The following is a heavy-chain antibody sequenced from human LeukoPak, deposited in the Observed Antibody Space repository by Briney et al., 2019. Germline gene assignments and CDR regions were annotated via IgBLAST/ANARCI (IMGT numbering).Heavy chain of an antibody. CDR1: GGSISSDDYY. J-gene: IGHJ3*02. D-gene: IGHD1-26*01. CDR2: IYYSGST. CDR3: ARVGRIVGAAQDAFDI. Sequence: ASETLSLTCTVSGGSISSDDYYRSWIRQPPGKGLEWIGYIYYSGSTYYNPSLKSRVTISVDTSKNQFSLKLSSVTAADTAVYYCARVGRIVGAAQDAFDIWGQGTMVTVSS. V-gene: IGHV4-30-4*08.